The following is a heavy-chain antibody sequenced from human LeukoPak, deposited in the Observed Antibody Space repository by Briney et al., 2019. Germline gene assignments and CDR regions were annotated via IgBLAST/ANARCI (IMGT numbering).Heavy chain of an antibody. J-gene: IGHJ4*02. CDR3: AKVAPTYYDFWSGYYMDY. CDR2: ISGSGGST. D-gene: IGHD3-3*01. CDR1: GFTCSSYA. Sequence: PGGSLRLSCAASGFTCSSYAMSWVRQAPGKGLEWVSAISGSGGSTYYADSVKGRFTISRDNSKNTLYLQMNSLRAEDTAVYYCAKVAPTYYDFWSGYYMDYWGQGTLVTVSS. V-gene: IGHV3-23*01.